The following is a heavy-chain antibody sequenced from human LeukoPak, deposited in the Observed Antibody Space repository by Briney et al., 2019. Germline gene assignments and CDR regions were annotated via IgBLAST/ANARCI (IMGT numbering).Heavy chain of an antibody. Sequence: PGGSLRLSCAASGFTFSSYSMNWVRQAPGKGLEWVSSISSSSSYIYYADSVKGRFTISRDNSKNTLYLQMNSLRAEDTAVYYCAKDFVREVRFLEWLFQPDYWGQGTLVTVSS. D-gene: IGHD3-3*01. CDR1: GFTFSSYS. CDR2: ISSSSSYI. J-gene: IGHJ4*02. V-gene: IGHV3-21*01. CDR3: AKDFVREVRFLEWLFQPDY.